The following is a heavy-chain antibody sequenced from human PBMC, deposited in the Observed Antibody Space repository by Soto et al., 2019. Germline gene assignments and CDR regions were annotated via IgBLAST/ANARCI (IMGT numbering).Heavy chain of an antibody. D-gene: IGHD3-10*01. CDR1: GGSISSYY. CDR3: ARRGYYGSGSYYTDPAYGMDV. CDR2: IYYSGST. V-gene: IGHV4-59*01. J-gene: IGHJ6*02. Sequence: TSETLSLTCTVSGGSISSYYWSWIRQPPGKGLEWIGYIYYSGSTNYNPSLKSRVTISVDTSKNQFSLKLSSVTAADTAVYYCARRGYYGSGSYYTDPAYGMDVWGQGTTVTVSS.